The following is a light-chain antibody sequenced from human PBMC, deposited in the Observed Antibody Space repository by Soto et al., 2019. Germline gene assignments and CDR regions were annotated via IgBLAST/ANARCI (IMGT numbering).Light chain of an antibody. Sequence: EIVLTQSPGTLSLSPGEGATLSCRASQSVSSSYIAWYQQRPGQTPSLLIYGASTRATGIPDRFSGSGSGTQLTLTISRLEPEDLSVYDCQQYGSSGTFGQETKVDI. CDR3: QQYGSSGT. V-gene: IGKV3-20*01. CDR1: QSVSSSY. J-gene: IGKJ1*01. CDR2: GAS.